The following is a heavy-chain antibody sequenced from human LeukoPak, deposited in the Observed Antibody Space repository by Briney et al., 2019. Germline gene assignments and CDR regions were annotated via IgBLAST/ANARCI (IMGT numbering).Heavy chain of an antibody. CDR2: IYSGGST. V-gene: IGHV3-53*01. J-gene: IGHJ6*04. Sequence: PGGSLILSCAASGFTVSSNYMSRVRQALGKGLEWVSVIYSGGSTYYADSVKGRFTISRDNSKNTLYLQMNSLRAEDTAVYYCASCSSTSREYYYYYYGMDVWGKGTTVTVSS. CDR1: GFTVSSNY. D-gene: IGHD2-2*01. CDR3: ASCSSTSREYYYYYYGMDV.